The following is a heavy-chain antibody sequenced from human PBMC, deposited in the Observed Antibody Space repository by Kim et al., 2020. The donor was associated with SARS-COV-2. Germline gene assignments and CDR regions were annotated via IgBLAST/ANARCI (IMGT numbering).Heavy chain of an antibody. CDR1: GFTFDDYA. D-gene: IGHD5-18*01. Sequence: GGSLRLSCAASGFTFDDYAMHWVRQAPGKGLEWVSGISWSSGSIGYADSVKGRFTISRDNSKNSLYLQMNSLRAEDTALYYCAKDRLTYSYGYGGFDYWGQGTLVTVSS. CDR2: ISWSSGSI. V-gene: IGHV3-9*01. CDR3: AKDRLTYSYGYGGFDY. J-gene: IGHJ4*02.